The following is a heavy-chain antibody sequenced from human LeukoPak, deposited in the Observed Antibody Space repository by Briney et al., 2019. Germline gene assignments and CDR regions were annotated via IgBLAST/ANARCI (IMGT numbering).Heavy chain of an antibody. CDR1: GYTFTSYG. CDR3: ARQYCSGGSCYPHAGWFDP. J-gene: IGHJ5*02. D-gene: IGHD2-15*01. Sequence: ASVKVSCKASGYTFTSYGISWVRQAPGQGLEGMGWISAYNGNTNYAQKLQGRVTMTTDTSTSTAYMELRSLRSDDTAVYYCARQYCSGGSCYPHAGWFDPWGQGTLVTVSS. V-gene: IGHV1-18*01. CDR2: ISAYNGNT.